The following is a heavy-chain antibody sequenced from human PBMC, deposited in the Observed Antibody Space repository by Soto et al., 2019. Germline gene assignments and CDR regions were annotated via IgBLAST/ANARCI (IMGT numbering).Heavy chain of an antibody. Sequence: QVPLVQSGAKVKKPGSSVTVSCKASGGTFSRYAIHWVRQAPGQGLEWMGGIIPMYGPAKYAQRFQGRVTITADESTTTVYMELTSLTSQDTAVYYCARATSMVRGVIDNWFDPWGHGTLVTVSS. CDR3: ARATSMVRGVIDNWFDP. V-gene: IGHV1-69*01. D-gene: IGHD3-10*01. CDR2: IIPMYGPA. CDR1: GGTFSRYA. J-gene: IGHJ5*02.